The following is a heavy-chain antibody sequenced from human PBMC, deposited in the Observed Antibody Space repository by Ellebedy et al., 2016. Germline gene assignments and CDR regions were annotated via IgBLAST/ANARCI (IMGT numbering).Heavy chain of an antibody. D-gene: IGHD4-17*01. Sequence: ASVKVSCKASGYTFTSYAMNWVRQAPGQGLEWMGWISTNTGNPTYAQGFTGRFVFSLDTSVSTAYLQIDSLRAEDTAVYYCASKGGQSGDKLDYWGQGTLVTVSS. CDR1: GYTFTSYA. J-gene: IGHJ4*02. CDR2: ISTNTGNP. CDR3: ASKGGQSGDKLDY. V-gene: IGHV7-4-1*01.